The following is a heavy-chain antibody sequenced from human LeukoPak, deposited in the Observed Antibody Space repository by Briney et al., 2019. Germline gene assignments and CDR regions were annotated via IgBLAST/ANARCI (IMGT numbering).Heavy chain of an antibody. J-gene: IGHJ4*01. V-gene: IGHV5-51*01. Sequence: GESLKISCQVSGYIFTDYWIGWVRQMPGKGLESMGIIYPADSDTAYSPFFQGQVTISADKSISTVYLQWSSLKASDTAMYYCARQSRDGSKTRGYYFDHWGQGTPVTVS. D-gene: IGHD3-10*01. CDR2: IYPADSDT. CDR3: ARQSRDGSKTRGYYFDH. CDR1: GYIFTDYW.